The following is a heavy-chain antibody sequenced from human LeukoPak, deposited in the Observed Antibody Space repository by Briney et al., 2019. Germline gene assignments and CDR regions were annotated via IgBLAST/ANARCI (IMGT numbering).Heavy chain of an antibody. J-gene: IGHJ4*02. D-gene: IGHD3-22*01. CDR3: ARYAYDSSGYYSFDY. CDR2: IYYSGTT. V-gene: IGHV4-59*01. Sequence: PSETLSLTCTVSGDSTSNYYWSWIRQPPGKGLEWIGYIYYSGTTNYTPSLKSRVTISVDTSKTQFSLKLSSVTAADTAVYYCARYAYDSSGYYSFDYWGQGTLVTVSS. CDR1: GDSTSNYY.